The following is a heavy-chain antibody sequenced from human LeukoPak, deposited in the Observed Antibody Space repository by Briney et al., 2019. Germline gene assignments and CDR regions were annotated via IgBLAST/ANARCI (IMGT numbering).Heavy chain of an antibody. CDR1: GFTFSSYW. CDR2: IKQDGSEK. D-gene: IGHD2-21*02. Sequence: GGSLRLSCAASGFTFSSYWMSWVRQSPGKGLAWVANIKQDGSEKYYVDSVKGRFTISRDNAKNSLYLQMNSLRAEDTAVYYCARSVVVTAYDAFDIWGQGTMVTVSS. V-gene: IGHV3-7*01. J-gene: IGHJ3*02. CDR3: ARSVVVTAYDAFDI.